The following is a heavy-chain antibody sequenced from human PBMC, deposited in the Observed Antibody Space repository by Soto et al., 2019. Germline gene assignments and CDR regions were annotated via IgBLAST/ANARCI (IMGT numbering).Heavy chain of an antibody. D-gene: IGHD6-13*01. CDR1: GYSISIYKW. J-gene: IGHJ4*02. Sequence: SETLSLTCAASGYSISIYKWWSWIRQHPGKGMQWIGEIYHSGSTKYNPTHKSKNIITVNKTKNQFSLKLSSVTDADTAVYYCARGETQQQRDYWGQG. CDR3: ARGETQQQRDY. V-gene: IGHV4-4*02. CDR2: IYHSGST.